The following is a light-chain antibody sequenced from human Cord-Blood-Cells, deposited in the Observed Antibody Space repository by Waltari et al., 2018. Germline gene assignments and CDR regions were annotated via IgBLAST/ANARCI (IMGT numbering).Light chain of an antibody. CDR3: QQFNSYPIT. CDR2: DAS. J-gene: IGKJ5*01. V-gene: IGKV1-13*02. CDR1: QGISSA. Sequence: AIQLTQSPSSLSDSVGDRVTITCRASQGISSALAWYQQKPGKAPKLLIYDASSLESGVPSRFSGSGSGTDFTLTISSLQPEDFATYYCQQFNSYPITFGQGTRLEIK.